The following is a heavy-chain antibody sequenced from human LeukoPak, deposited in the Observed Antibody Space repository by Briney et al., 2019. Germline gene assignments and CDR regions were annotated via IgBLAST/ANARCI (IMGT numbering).Heavy chain of an antibody. V-gene: IGHV4-4*07. D-gene: IGHD1-7*01. Sequence: SETLSLTCTVSGGSISGYYWSWIRQPAGKGLEWIGRIYTSGSTNYNPSLKSRVTMSVDTSKNQFSLKLSSVTAADTAVYYCARDHPYNWNYVPFDYWGQGTLVTVSS. J-gene: IGHJ4*02. CDR1: GGSISGYY. CDR2: IYTSGST. CDR3: ARDHPYNWNYVPFDY.